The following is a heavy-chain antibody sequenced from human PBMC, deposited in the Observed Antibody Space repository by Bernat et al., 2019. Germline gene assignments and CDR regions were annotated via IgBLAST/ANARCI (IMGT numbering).Heavy chain of an antibody. Sequence: QVQLVQSGAEVKKPGASVKVSCKASGYTFSSYILHWVRQAPGQRLEWMGLINPGNGDTIYTQNFQDRVTISRDTSASTAYMELSSLTSEDTAVYYCARELISWSDWFHPWGQGTLVTVSS. D-gene: IGHD3-10*01. J-gene: IGHJ5*02. V-gene: IGHV1-3*01. CDR1: GYTFSSYI. CDR3: ARELISWSDWFHP. CDR2: INPGNGDT.